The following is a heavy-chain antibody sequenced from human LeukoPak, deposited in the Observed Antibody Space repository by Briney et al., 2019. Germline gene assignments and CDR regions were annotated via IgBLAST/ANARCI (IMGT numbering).Heavy chain of an antibody. J-gene: IGHJ3*02. CDR3: ARDTSAYCTNGVCYLDAFDI. V-gene: IGHV3-33*01. D-gene: IGHD2-8*01. CDR2: IWYDGSHK. Sequence: GRSLRLSCAASGFTFSDFGMHWVRQAPGKGLEWVSIIWYDGSHKYYSDSVKGRFTISRDNSKNTLYLQMNTLRAEDTAVYYCARDTSAYCTNGVCYLDAFDIWGQGTMVTVSS. CDR1: GFTFSDFG.